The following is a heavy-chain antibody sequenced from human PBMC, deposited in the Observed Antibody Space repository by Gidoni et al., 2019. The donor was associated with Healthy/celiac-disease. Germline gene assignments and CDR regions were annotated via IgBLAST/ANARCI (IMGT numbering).Heavy chain of an antibody. Sequence: QVQLVESGGGVVQPGRSLRLSCAASGFSFRSYAMHWVRQAPGTGLEWVAVISYDGSNKYYADSVKGRFTISRDNSKNTLYLQMNSLRAEDTAVYYCARGILRALGGWFDPWGQGTLVTVSS. CDR1: GFSFRSYA. D-gene: IGHD2-15*01. V-gene: IGHV3-30-3*01. CDR2: ISYDGSNK. J-gene: IGHJ5*02. CDR3: ARGILRALGGWFDP.